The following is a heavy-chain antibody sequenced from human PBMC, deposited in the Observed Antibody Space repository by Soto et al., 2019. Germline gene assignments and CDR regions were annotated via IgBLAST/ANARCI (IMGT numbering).Heavy chain of an antibody. V-gene: IGHV3-7*03. Sequence: GGSLRLSCAASGFTFSNYWMSWVRQVPGKGLAWVSNIKEDGSEKYYVDSVKGRFTISRDNAKNSVHLQMNSLRDEDTAVYYCVKDLRSLRSSFDFWGQGTMVTVS. CDR1: GFTFSNYW. CDR3: VKDLRSLRSSFDF. J-gene: IGHJ3*01. D-gene: IGHD4-17*01. CDR2: IKEDGSEK.